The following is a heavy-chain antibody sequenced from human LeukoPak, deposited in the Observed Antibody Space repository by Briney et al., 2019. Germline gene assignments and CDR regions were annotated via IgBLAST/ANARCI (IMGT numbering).Heavy chain of an antibody. J-gene: IGHJ5*02. V-gene: IGHV4-34*01. CDR3: AREGWDYGDYPNWFDP. CDR1: GGSFSGYY. D-gene: IGHD4-17*01. Sequence: SETLSLTCAVYGGSFSGYYWSWIRQPPGKGLEWIGEINHSGSTNYNPSLKSRVTISVDTSKNQFSLKLSSATAADTAVYYCAREGWDYGDYPNWFDPWGQGTLVTVSS. CDR2: INHSGST.